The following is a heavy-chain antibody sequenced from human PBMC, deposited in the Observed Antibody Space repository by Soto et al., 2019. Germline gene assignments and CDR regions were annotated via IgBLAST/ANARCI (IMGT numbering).Heavy chain of an antibody. V-gene: IGHV4-30-4*01. CDR3: ARESAVTTDGIDV. CDR1: GGSTSSGDYY. Sequence: KSSETLSLTCTVSGGSTSSGDYYWSWIRQPPGKGLEWIGYIYYSGSTYYNPSLKSRVTISVDTSKNQFSLKLSSVTAADTAVYYCARESAVTTDGIDVWGQGTTVTVSS. CDR2: IYYSGST. J-gene: IGHJ6*02. D-gene: IGHD4-4*01.